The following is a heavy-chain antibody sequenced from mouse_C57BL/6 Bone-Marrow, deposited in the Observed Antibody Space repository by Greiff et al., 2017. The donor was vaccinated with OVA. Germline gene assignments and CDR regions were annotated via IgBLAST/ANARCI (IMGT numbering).Heavy chain of an antibody. CDR2: IYPRSGNT. J-gene: IGHJ3*01. V-gene: IGHV1-81*01. CDR1: GYTFTSYG. Sequence: QVQLKESGAELARPGASVKLSCKASGYTFTSYGISWVKQRTGQGLEWIGEIYPRSGNTYYNEKFKGKATLTADKSSSTAYMELRSLTSEDSAVYFCARGLYYDYDVRFAYWGQGTLVTVSA. D-gene: IGHD2-4*01. CDR3: ARGLYYDYDVRFAY.